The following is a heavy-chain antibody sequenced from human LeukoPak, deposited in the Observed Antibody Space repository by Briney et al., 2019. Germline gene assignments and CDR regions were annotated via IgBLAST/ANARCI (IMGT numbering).Heavy chain of an antibody. J-gene: IGHJ4*02. V-gene: IGHV4-31*03. CDR1: GGSISSGGYY. CDR3: AAMVRGVITLDY. D-gene: IGHD3-10*01. Sequence: PSETLSLTCTVSGGSISSGGYYWSWIRQHPGKGLEWIGYIYYCGSTYYNPSLKSRVTISVDTSKNQFSLKLSSVTAADTAVYYCAAMVRGVITLDYWGQGTLVTVSS. CDR2: IYYCGST.